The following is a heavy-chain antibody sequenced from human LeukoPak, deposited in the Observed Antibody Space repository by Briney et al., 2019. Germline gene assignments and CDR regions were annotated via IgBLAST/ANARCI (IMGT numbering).Heavy chain of an antibody. J-gene: IGHJ6*03. D-gene: IGHD6-13*01. Sequence: GASVKVSCKASGYTFTGYYMHWVRQAPGQGLEWMGWISAYNGNTNYAQKLQGRVTMTTDTSTSTAYMELRSLRSDDTAVYYCARTSHELVRDYMDVWGKGTTVTVSS. V-gene: IGHV1-18*04. CDR1: GYTFTGYY. CDR2: ISAYNGNT. CDR3: ARTSHELVRDYMDV.